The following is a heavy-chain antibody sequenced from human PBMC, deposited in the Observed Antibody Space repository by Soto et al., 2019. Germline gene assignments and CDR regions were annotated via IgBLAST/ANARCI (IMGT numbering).Heavy chain of an antibody. V-gene: IGHV3-30*18. J-gene: IGHJ6*02. CDR3: AKDRDTVTHYYYYGMDV. Sequence: SGGSLRLSCAASGFTFSSYGMHWVGQAPGKGLEWVAVISYDGSNKYYADSVKGRFTISRDNSKNTLYPQMNSLRAEDTAVYYCAKDRDTVTHYYYYGMDVWGQGTTVTVSS. CDR2: ISYDGSNK. D-gene: IGHD4-4*01. CDR1: GFTFSSYG.